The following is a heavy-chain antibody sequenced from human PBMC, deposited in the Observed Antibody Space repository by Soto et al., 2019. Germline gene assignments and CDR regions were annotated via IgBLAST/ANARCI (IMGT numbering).Heavy chain of an antibody. V-gene: IGHV1-2*02. CDR2: ISPNSGGT. CDR3: ARDLSSRLLETATTAGMGV. Sequence: QAQLVQSGAEVKKPGASVKVSCKASGYSFIAYSIQWVRQAPGQGLEWMGWISPNSGGTNSSQKFQGRVTMTRNTSIKTVYLELTGLRSDDTAVYYCARDLSSRLLETATTAGMGVWGQGTKVTVSS. J-gene: IGHJ6*02. CDR1: GYSFIAYS. D-gene: IGHD3-3*01.